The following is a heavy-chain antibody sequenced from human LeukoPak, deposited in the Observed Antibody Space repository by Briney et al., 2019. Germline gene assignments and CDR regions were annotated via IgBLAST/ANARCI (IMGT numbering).Heavy chain of an antibody. CDR1: GGSFSGYY. CDR3: AGHKGRRWLQLRENWFDP. Sequence: SETLSLTCAVYGGSFSGYYWSWIRQPPGKGLEWIGEINHSGSTNYNPSLKSRVTISVDTSKNQFSLKLSSVTAADTAVYYCAGHKGRRWLQLRENWFDPWGQGTLVTVSS. CDR2: INHSGST. V-gene: IGHV4-34*01. D-gene: IGHD5-24*01. J-gene: IGHJ5*02.